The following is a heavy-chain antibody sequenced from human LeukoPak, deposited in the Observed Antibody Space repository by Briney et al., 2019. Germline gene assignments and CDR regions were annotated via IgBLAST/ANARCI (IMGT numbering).Heavy chain of an antibody. J-gene: IGHJ3*02. D-gene: IGHD6-13*01. Sequence: GGSLRLSCAASGFTFSSYWMSWVRQAPGKGLEWVANIKQDGSEKYYVDSVKGRFTISRDNAKNSLYLQMNSLRAEDTAVYYCGRSGSSSWFDAFDIWGQGTKVTVSS. CDR1: GFTFSSYW. CDR3: GRSGSSSWFDAFDI. CDR2: IKQDGSEK. V-gene: IGHV3-7*03.